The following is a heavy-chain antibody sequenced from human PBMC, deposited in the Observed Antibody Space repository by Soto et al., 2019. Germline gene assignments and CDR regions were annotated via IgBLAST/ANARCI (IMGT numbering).Heavy chain of an antibody. CDR2: INSDGSST. Sequence: PGGSLRLSCAASGFTFSSYWMHWVRQAPGKGLVWVSRINSDGSSTSYADSVKGRFTISRDNAKNTLYLQMNSLRAEDTAVYYCARGPRDMYGNDHWGQGALVTVSS. CDR1: GFTFSSYW. V-gene: IGHV3-74*01. CDR3: ARGPRDMYGNDH. D-gene: IGHD3-10*02. J-gene: IGHJ5*02.